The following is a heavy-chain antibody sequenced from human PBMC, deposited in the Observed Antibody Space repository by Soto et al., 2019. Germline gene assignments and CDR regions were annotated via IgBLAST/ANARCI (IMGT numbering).Heavy chain of an antibody. D-gene: IGHD3-3*01. Sequence: QVQLQQWGAGLLKPSETLSLTCAVYGGSFSGYYWSWIRQPPGKGLEWIGEINHSGSTNYKPSLKRRVTISVDTSKNQFSLKLSSVTAADTAVYYCARTDFSNWFDPWGQGTLVTVSS. CDR2: INHSGST. V-gene: IGHV4-34*01. J-gene: IGHJ5*02. CDR3: ARTDFSNWFDP. CDR1: GGSFSGYY.